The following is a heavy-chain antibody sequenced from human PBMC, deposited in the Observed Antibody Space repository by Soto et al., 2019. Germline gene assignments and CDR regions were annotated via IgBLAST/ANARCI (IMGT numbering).Heavy chain of an antibody. CDR1: GYTFTSYD. Sequence: QVQLVQSGAEVKKPGASVKVSCKASGYTFTSYDINWVRQATGQGLEWMGWMNPNSGNTGYAQKFQGRATMTRNTSISTAYMELSTLISEYTAVYYCARGRLNFRGVQSPSVYWGQGTLVTVSS. V-gene: IGHV1-8*01. CDR3: ARGRLNFRGVQSPSVY. D-gene: IGHD3-10*01. CDR2: MNPNSGNT. J-gene: IGHJ4*02.